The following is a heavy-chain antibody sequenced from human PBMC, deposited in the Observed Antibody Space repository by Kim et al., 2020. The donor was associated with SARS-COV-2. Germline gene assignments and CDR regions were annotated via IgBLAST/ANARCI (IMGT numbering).Heavy chain of an antibody. CDR2: ITYDGSNK. D-gene: IGHD3-22*01. V-gene: IGHV3-30-3*01. J-gene: IGHJ4*02. Sequence: GGSLRLSCAASGFTFSSYAMHWVRQAPGKGLEWVAVITYDGSNKYYADSVKGRFTISRDNSKNTLYLQMNSLRAEDTAVYYCARGDLYYYDSSGYYSPLFDYWGQGTLVTVSS. CDR1: GFTFSSYA. CDR3: ARGDLYYYDSSGYYSPLFDY.